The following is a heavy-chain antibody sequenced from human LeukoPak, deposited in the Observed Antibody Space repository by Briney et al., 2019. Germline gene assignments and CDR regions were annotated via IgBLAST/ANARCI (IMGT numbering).Heavy chain of an antibody. CDR1: GGSISSSIYY. V-gene: IGHV4-39*01. CDR3: ARQAGIAAAAAFDY. CDR2: IYYSGST. D-gene: IGHD6-13*01. Sequence: PSETLSLTCTVSGGSISSSIYYWGWIRQPPGKGLEWIGSIYYSGSTYYNPSLKSRVTISVDTSKNQFSLKLSSVTAADTAVYYCARQAGIAAAAAFDYWGQGTLVTVSS. J-gene: IGHJ4*02.